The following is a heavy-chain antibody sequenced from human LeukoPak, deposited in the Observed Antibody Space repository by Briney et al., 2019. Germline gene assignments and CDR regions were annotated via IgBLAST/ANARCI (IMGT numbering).Heavy chain of an antibody. CDR2: INPKSGDT. D-gene: IGHD3-9*01. J-gene: IGHJ4*02. Sequence: ASVKVSCKASGYTFSGYYIHWVRQAPGQGLEWMGWINPKSGDTNYAQKFQGRVTMTRDTSISTAYMEVSRLRSDDTAVYYCAAIRYFDWLSYDYWGQGTLVTVSS. CDR3: AAIRYFDWLSYDY. V-gene: IGHV1-2*02. CDR1: GYTFSGYY.